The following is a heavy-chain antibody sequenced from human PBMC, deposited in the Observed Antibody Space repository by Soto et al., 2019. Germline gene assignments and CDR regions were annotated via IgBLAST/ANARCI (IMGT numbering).Heavy chain of an antibody. D-gene: IGHD3-10*01. Sequence: EVQLVESGGGLVQPGRSLRLSCTASGFTFGDYAMSWFRQAPGKGLEWVGFIRSKAYGGTTEYAASVKGRFTISRDDSKSIAYLQRNSLKTEDTVVYYCTREGAILWFGELSDAFDIWGQGTMVTVSS. V-gene: IGHV3-49*03. CDR1: GFTFGDYA. CDR2: IRSKAYGGTT. CDR3: TREGAILWFGELSDAFDI. J-gene: IGHJ3*02.